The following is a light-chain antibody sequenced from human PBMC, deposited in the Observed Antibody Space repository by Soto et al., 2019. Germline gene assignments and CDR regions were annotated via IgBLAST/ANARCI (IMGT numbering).Light chain of an antibody. V-gene: IGLV2-14*01. CDR3: SSSTNSNTWV. CDR1: SSDVGDYDY. Sequence: QSVLTQPASVSGSPGQSITISCTGTSSDVGDYDYVSWYQQHPGKAPKLMIYEVRNRPSGVSNRFSGSKSGNTASLAISGLQAEDEANYYCSSSTNSNTWVFGGGTKLTVL. J-gene: IGLJ3*02. CDR2: EVR.